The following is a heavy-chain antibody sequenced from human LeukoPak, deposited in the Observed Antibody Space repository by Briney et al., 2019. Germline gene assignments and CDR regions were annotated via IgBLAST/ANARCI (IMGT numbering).Heavy chain of an antibody. CDR3: ARDGAGVGSTKLDH. CDR1: GFTFSSYE. D-gene: IGHD1-26*01. Sequence: GGSLRLSCAASGFTFSSYEMNWVRQAPGKGLEWVSYISSSGSTIYYADSVKGRFTISRGNAKNSLYLQMNSLRAEDTAVYYCARDGAGVGSTKLDHWGQGTLVTVSS. CDR2: ISSSGSTI. J-gene: IGHJ5*02. V-gene: IGHV3-48*03.